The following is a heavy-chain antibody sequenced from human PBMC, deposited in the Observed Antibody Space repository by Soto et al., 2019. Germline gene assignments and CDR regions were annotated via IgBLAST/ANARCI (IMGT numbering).Heavy chain of an antibody. CDR3: ARGVPYYYNSSGSPFDY. Sequence: SVEVSCKASGGTYRSYGINWVRQAPGQGLEWMGGIIPLFGTTNYAQKFQGRVTITADESTSTGYMELSSLRSDDTAVYYCARGVPYYYNSSGSPFDYWGQGTLVTVSS. J-gene: IGHJ4*02. D-gene: IGHD3-22*01. V-gene: IGHV1-69*13. CDR1: GGTYRSYG. CDR2: IIPLFGTT.